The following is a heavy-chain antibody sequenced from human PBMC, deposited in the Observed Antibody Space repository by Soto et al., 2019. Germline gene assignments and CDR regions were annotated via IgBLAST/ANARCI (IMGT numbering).Heavy chain of an antibody. D-gene: IGHD3-3*01. CDR2: ISYEENNK. J-gene: IGHJ4*02. Sequence: PGGSLRLSCAASGFTFSSSGMHWVRQAPGKGLEWVAVISYEENNKYYADSVKGRFTISRDNSKDTLYLQMNSLRAEDSAVYYCARDRRGTIFGVGPGDYWGQGTLVTVSS. CDR3: ARDRRGTIFGVGPGDY. CDR1: GFTFSSSG. V-gene: IGHV3-30*03.